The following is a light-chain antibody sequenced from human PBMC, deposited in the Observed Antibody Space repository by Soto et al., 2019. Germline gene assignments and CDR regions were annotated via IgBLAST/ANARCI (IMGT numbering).Light chain of an antibody. CDR2: AAS. V-gene: IGKV1-39*01. CDR1: QSISSY. CDR3: QQCHATPLT. J-gene: IGKJ5*01. Sequence: DIQMTQSPSSLSASLVDRVSITCRASQSISSYLNWYQQKPGKAPKLLIYAASSLQSGVPSRFSGSGSGTDFTLTISSLQPEDVGIYYCQQCHATPLTFGQGTRLEIK.